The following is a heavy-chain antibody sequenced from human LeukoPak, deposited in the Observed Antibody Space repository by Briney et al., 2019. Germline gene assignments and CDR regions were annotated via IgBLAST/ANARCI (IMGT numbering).Heavy chain of an antibody. CDR2: IYYSGST. Sequence: SETLSLPCTVSGGSVSRSIYYWGWVRQPPGKGLEWIGSIYYSGSTYYNPSLKSRVTISIDTSKNQFSLNLTSVTAADTAVYYCASPLKEYNSGWSLCYWGQGIQVTVSS. CDR1: GGSVSRSIYY. V-gene: IGHV4-39*01. CDR3: ASPLKEYNSGWSLCY. D-gene: IGHD3-22*01. J-gene: IGHJ4*02.